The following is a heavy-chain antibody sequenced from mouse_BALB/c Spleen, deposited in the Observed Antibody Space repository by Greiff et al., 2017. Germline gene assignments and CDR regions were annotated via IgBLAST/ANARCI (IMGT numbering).Heavy chain of an antibody. V-gene: IGHV1-5*01. Sequence: VQLQQSGTVLARPGASVKMSCKASGYTFTSYWMHWVKQRPGQGLEWIGAIYPGNSDTSYNQKFKGKAKLTAVTSTSTAYMELSSLTNEDSAVYYCTRYYGRPYYAMDYWGQGTSVTVSS. D-gene: IGHD1-1*01. CDR2: IYPGNSDT. CDR1: GYTFTSYW. J-gene: IGHJ4*01. CDR3: TRYYGRPYYAMDY.